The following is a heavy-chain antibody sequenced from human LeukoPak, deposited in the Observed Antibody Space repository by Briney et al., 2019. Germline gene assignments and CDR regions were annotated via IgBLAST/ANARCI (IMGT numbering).Heavy chain of an antibody. CDR1: GGSFSGYY. CDR2: INHSGST. J-gene: IGHJ4*02. Sequence: SETLSLTCAVYGGSFSGYYWSWIRQPPGKGLEWIGEINHSGSTNYNPSLKSRVTISVDTSKNQFPLKLSSVTAADTAVYYCARDPHGYYDSSGYYYFDYWGQGTLVTVSS. D-gene: IGHD3-22*01. V-gene: IGHV4-34*01. CDR3: ARDPHGYYDSSGYYYFDY.